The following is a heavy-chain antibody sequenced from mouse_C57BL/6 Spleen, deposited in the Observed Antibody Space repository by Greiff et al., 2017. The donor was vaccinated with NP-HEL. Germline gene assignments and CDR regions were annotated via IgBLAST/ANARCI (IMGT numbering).Heavy chain of an antibody. CDR2: LSHKANGYTT. Sequence: EVKVVESGGGLVQPGGSLSLSCAASGFTFTDYYMSWVRQPPGQALEWLGFLSHKANGYTTEYSASVKGRLTISRDNSQNILYLQMKALRAEDSATYYCAEYDYYAMDYWGQGTSVTVSS. CDR1: GFTFTDYY. CDR3: AEYDYYAMDY. J-gene: IGHJ4*01. V-gene: IGHV7-3*01.